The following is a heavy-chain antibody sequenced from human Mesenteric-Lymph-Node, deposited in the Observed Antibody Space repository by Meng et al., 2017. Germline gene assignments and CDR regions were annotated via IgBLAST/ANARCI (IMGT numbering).Heavy chain of an antibody. J-gene: IGHJ4*02. CDR1: GGSISSYY. CDR3: ARATATNYRFDY. D-gene: IGHD4-11*01. CDR2: IYYSGST. V-gene: IGHV4-59*01. Sequence: ETLSLTCTVSGGSISSYYWSWIRQPPGKGLEWIGYIYYSGSTNYNPSLKSRVTISVDTSENQFSLKLSSVTAADTAVYYCARATATNYRFDYWGQGTLVTVSS.